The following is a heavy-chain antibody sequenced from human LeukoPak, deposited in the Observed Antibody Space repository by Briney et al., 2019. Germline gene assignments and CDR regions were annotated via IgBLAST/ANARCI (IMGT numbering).Heavy chain of an antibody. Sequence: PGGSLKLSCAASGFTFSGSTMHWVRQASGKGLEWVGRIRSKVNSYATVYAASVQGRFTISRDDSKNTAYLQMNSLKTEDTAVYYCTRRYCSGDSCYGDYYYGMDVWGQGTTVTVSS. CDR2: IRSKVNSYAT. CDR3: TRRYCSGDSCYGDYYYGMDV. D-gene: IGHD2-15*01. CDR1: GFTFSGST. J-gene: IGHJ6*02. V-gene: IGHV3-73*01.